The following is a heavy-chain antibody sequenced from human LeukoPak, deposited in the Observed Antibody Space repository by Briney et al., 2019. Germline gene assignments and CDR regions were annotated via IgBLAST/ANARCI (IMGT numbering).Heavy chain of an antibody. J-gene: IGHJ4*02. V-gene: IGHV4-39*01. CDR1: GASISSKTYY. D-gene: IGHD3-22*01. CDR2: IYYNGHT. CDR3: TRYYDYSAYYDY. Sequence: PSETLSLTCSVSGASISSKTYYWAWIRQPPGKGLEWIGSIYYNGHTYYKQSLRSRVTISLDTPKNQFSLKLSSVTAADTALYYCTRYYDYSAYYDYWGQGTLVTVSS.